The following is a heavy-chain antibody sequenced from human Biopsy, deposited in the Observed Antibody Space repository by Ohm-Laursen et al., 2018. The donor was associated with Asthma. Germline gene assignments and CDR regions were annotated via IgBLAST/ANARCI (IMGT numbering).Heavy chain of an antibody. Sequence: SLRLSCAAFGFSFSNFAIHWVRQAPGKGLEWVGVISKDASTQDYADSVKGRFTMARDNSKNTLDLQMNSLREGDTAVYYCVRGGTEDAFDIWGQGTVVSVSS. D-gene: IGHD1-1*01. CDR1: GFSFSNFA. CDR2: ISKDASTQ. V-gene: IGHV3-30*01. CDR3: VRGGTEDAFDI. J-gene: IGHJ3*02.